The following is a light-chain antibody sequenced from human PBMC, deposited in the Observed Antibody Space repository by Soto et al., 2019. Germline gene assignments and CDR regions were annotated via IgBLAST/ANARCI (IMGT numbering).Light chain of an antibody. Sequence: EIVLTQSPATLSLSPGERVTLSCRASQSISSNLAWYQQTPGQAPRLLIYDASNRATGIPARFSGSGSGTDFTLTISSLEPEDFAFYYCQQRSTWPLTFGGGTKVESK. V-gene: IGKV3-11*01. CDR2: DAS. CDR1: QSISSN. CDR3: QQRSTWPLT. J-gene: IGKJ4*01.